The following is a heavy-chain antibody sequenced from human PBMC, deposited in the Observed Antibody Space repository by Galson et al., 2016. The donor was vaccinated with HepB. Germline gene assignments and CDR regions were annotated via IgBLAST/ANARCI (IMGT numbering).Heavy chain of an antibody. Sequence: SLRLSCAASGFTFADYAMHWVRQAPGKGLEWVSGLSWNSGTIGYADSVKGRFTISRDNAKNSLYLQMDSLRAEDTAFYYCAKDGVRGAGRYENPEFDYLGQGTLVTVSS. V-gene: IGHV3-9*01. CDR1: GFTFADYA. J-gene: IGHJ4*02. D-gene: IGHD3-10*01. CDR2: LSWNSGTI. CDR3: AKDGVRGAGRYENPEFDY.